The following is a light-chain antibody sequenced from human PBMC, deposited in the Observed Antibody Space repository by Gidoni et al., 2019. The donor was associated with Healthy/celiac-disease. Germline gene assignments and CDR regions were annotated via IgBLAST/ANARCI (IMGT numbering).Light chain of an antibody. CDR1: SSDAGGYKY. CDR2: DVS. CDR3: CSYAGSYTLYV. J-gene: IGLJ1*01. V-gene: IGLV2-11*01. Sequence: QSALTQPRSVSGSPGQPVTISCTGSSSDAGGYKYGSRYQQHSGKAPKLMLYDVSKRPSGVPDRFSGSKSGNTASLTISGLQAEDEADYYCCSYAGSYTLYVFGTGTKVTVL.